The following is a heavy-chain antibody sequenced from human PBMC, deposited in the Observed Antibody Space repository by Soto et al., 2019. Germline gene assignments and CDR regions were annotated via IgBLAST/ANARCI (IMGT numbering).Heavy chain of an antibody. CDR1: GGSFSGYY. Sequence: SETLSLTCAVYGGSFSGYYWSWIRQPPGKGLEWIGDINYSGSTKYNPSPKSRVTMSVDTSKNQFSLKVSSATAADTAVYYCARHSNRNYGLYYFDYWGLGVLVTVSS. D-gene: IGHD4-4*01. CDR3: ARHSNRNYGLYYFDY. V-gene: IGHV4-34*01. J-gene: IGHJ4*02. CDR2: INYSGST.